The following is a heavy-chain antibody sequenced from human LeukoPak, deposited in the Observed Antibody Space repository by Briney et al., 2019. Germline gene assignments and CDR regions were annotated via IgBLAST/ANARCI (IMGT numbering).Heavy chain of an antibody. CDR2: MNPNSGST. CDR3: ARGRSTGYTHYFEY. D-gene: IGHD5-24*01. CDR1: GYTFTSYD. Sequence: ASVTVPFKASGYTFTSYDINWVRQATGQGLEWMGWMNPNSGSTGYAQKFQGRVTITRNTSISTAYMELSGLRSEDTAVYYCARGRSTGYTHYFEYWGQATLFTVSS. J-gene: IGHJ4*02. V-gene: IGHV1-8*03.